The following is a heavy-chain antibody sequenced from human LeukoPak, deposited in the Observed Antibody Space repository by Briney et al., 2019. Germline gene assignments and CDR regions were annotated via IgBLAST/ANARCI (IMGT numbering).Heavy chain of an antibody. CDR2: INSGGCSR. CDR3: ASASSHRIAAGGDF. D-gene: IGHD6-13*01. J-gene: IGHJ4*02. V-gene: IGHV3-74*01. CDR1: GFTFSRYP. Sequence: GGSLRLSCAASGFTFSRYPMHWVRQAPGKGLVWVSRINSGGCSRNYADSVKGRFTISRDNPKNTVYLQMNSLRDEAAAEYYCASASSHRIAAGGDFWGQGTLVTVSS.